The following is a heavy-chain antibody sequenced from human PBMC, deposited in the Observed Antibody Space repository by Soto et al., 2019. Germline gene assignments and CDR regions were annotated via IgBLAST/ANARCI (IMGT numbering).Heavy chain of an antibody. CDR3: AKDRHTYDFWSGFPDAFDI. V-gene: IGHV3-23*01. D-gene: IGHD3-3*01. CDR1: GFTFSSYA. CDR2: ISGSGGST. J-gene: IGHJ3*02. Sequence: GGSLRLSCAASGFTFSSYAMSSVRQAPGKGLGWVSAISGSGGSTYYADSVKGRFTISRDNSKNTLYLQMNSLRAEDTAVYHCAKDRHTYDFWSGFPDAFDIWGQGRMVTVSS.